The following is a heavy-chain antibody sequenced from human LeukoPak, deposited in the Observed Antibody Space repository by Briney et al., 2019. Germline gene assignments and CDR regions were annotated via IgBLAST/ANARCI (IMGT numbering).Heavy chain of an antibody. CDR1: GGSISSYG. CDR2: IISVFGTA. J-gene: IGHJ6*03. CDR3: AKQGEVRQDYYMDV. Sequence: SVKVSCKASGGSISSYGISWVRQAPGQGLEWMGRIISVFGTANYAQKFQDRVTITADIASNTAYMELTSLTSEDTAVYFCAKQGEVRQDYYMDVWGNGTTVTVSS. D-gene: IGHD3-10*01. V-gene: IGHV1-69*06.